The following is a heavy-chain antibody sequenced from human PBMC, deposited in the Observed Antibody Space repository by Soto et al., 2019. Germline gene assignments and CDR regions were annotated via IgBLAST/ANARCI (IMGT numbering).Heavy chain of an antibody. CDR3: ARGVATIGP. V-gene: IGHV4-59*01. J-gene: IGHJ5*02. Sequence: PSETLSLTCTVSGDSISSYYWTWIRQPQGRDWSGLGISITVAAPTTTPPSRVESPSVDTSKNQFSLKLTSVTAADTAVYYCARGVATIGPWGQGTLVTVSS. CDR1: GDSISSYY. D-gene: IGHD5-12*01. CDR2: SITVAAP.